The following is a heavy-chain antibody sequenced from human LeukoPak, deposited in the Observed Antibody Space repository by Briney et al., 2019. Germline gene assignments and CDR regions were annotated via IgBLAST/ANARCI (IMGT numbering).Heavy chain of an antibody. CDR2: IIPLFGTA. V-gene: IGHV1-69*05. CDR3: ARVFARGGEISGSYYYD. Sequence: ASVKVSCKASGGTFSTYAFNWVRQAPGQRLEWMGGIIPLFGTANYAQKFQGRVTITTDESTSTAYMELSSLRSEDTAIYYCARVFARGGEISGSYYYDWGEGSVDGDSS. J-gene: IGHJ4*02. CDR1: GGTFSTYA. D-gene: IGHD1-26*01.